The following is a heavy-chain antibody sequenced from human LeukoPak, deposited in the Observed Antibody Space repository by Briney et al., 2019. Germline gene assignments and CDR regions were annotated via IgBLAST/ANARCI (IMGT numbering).Heavy chain of an antibody. D-gene: IGHD6-19*01. CDR3: ARGRRPPESSSGRRYFDY. CDR1: GFTFSSYS. J-gene: IGHJ4*02. V-gene: IGHV3-21*01. Sequence: GGSVRLLCAASGFTFSSYSVNWVRQARGRGVEWVSSISSSSSYIYYADSVKGRFTIYRDNAKNSLYLQMNSLRAEDTAVYYCARGRRPPESSSGRRYFDYWGQGTLVTVSS. CDR2: ISSSSSYI.